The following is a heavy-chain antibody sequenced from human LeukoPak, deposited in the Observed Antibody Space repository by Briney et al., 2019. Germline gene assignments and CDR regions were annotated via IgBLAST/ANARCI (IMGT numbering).Heavy chain of an antibody. Sequence: GGSLRLSCAASGFAFSDFWMSWVRQAPGKGLEWVANIRHDGNAKNYVPSVRGRSTISRDNAKNSLYLQMNSLTVEDTAVYYCATSHDSAGNDSGQGTLVTVSS. CDR2: IRHDGNAK. CDR1: GFAFSDFW. V-gene: IGHV3-7*01. D-gene: IGHD2-15*01. J-gene: IGHJ4*02. CDR3: ATSHDSAGND.